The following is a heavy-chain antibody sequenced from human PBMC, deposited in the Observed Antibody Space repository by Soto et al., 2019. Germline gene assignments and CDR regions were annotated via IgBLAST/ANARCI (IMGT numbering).Heavy chain of an antibody. D-gene: IGHD3-10*01. CDR1: GGSISSYY. J-gene: IGHJ4*02. CDR3: ARLADGSGSYSLDD. CDR2: IYYSGST. V-gene: IGHV4-59*08. Sequence: PSETLSLTCTVSGGSISSYYWSWIRQPPGKGLEWIGYIYYSGSTNYNPSLKSRVTISVDTSKNQFSLKLSSVTAADTAVYYCARLADGSGSYSLDDWGQGTLVTVSS.